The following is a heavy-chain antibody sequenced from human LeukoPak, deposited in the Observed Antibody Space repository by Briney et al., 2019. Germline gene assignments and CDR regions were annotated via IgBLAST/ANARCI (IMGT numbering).Heavy chain of an antibody. D-gene: IGHD2-2*01. J-gene: IGHJ3*02. V-gene: IGHV1-69*13. CDR2: IIPIFGTA. Sequence: ASVKVSCKASGGTFSSYAISWVRQAPGQGLEWMGGIIPIFGTANYAQKFQGRVTITADESTSTAYMELCSLRSEDTAVYYCATASIVVVPAKQNRNAFDIWGQGTMVTVSS. CDR1: GGTFSSYA. CDR3: ATASIVVVPAKQNRNAFDI.